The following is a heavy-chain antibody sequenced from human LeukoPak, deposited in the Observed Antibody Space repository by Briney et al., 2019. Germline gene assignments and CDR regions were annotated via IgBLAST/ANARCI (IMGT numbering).Heavy chain of an antibody. D-gene: IGHD3-22*01. CDR2: ISAYNGNT. V-gene: IGHV1-18*01. J-gene: IGHJ6*03. Sequence: ASVKVSCKASGYTFTSYGISWVRQAPGQGLEWMGWISAYNGNTNYAQKLQGRVTMTTDTSTSTAYMELSRLRSDDTAVYYCARDGNDDSSGYYLANPLDYYYYYMDVWGKGTTVTVSS. CDR1: GYTFTSYG. CDR3: ARDGNDDSSGYYLANPLDYYYYYMDV.